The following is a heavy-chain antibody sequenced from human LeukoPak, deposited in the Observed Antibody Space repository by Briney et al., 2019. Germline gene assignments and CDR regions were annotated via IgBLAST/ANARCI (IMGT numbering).Heavy chain of an antibody. CDR3: ARQWRGSSSLDWIDP. V-gene: IGHV4-39*01. Sequence: MASETLSLTCTASGGSISTSSYYWGWIRQSPGKGLEWIGSIYYTGSTYYNPSLKSRVTISVDTSKNQFSLKLSSVTAADTAVYYCARQWRGSSSLDWIDPWGQGTLVTVSS. CDR2: IYYTGST. J-gene: IGHJ5*02. CDR1: GGSISTSSYY. D-gene: IGHD6-13*01.